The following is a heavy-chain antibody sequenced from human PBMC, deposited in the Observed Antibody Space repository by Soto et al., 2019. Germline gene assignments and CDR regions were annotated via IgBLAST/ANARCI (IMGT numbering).Heavy chain of an antibody. Sequence: SETLSLTCTVSGGSISSSSYYWGWIRQPPGKGLEWIGSIYYSGSTYYNPSLKSRVTISVDTSKNQFSLKLSSVTAADTAVYYCARQSLREGARGIDYWGQGTLVTVSS. CDR2: IYYSGST. CDR3: ARQSLREGARGIDY. V-gene: IGHV4-39*01. D-gene: IGHD3-16*01. J-gene: IGHJ4*02. CDR1: GGSISSSSYY.